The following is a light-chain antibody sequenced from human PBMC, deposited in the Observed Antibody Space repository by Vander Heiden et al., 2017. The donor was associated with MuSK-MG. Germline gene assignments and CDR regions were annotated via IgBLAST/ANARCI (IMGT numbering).Light chain of an antibody. CDR2: EVS. Sequence: QSALTHPPSTSGSPGQSVTISCTGTSSDVGGYNYVSCYQQHPGNAHKLLCDEVSKRPSGVPDRFSASNAGTTASPTVSGLQAEDDAYYYCTSYASSNNYVFGTGTKVTVL. J-gene: IGLJ1*01. V-gene: IGLV2-8*01. CDR3: TSYASSNNYV. CDR1: SSDVGGYNY.